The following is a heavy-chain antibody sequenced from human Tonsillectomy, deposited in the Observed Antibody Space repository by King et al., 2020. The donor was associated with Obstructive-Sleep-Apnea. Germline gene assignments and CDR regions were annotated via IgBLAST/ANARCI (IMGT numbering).Heavy chain of an antibody. V-gene: IGHV5-10-1*01. J-gene: IGHJ4*02. Sequence: VQLVESRAEVKKPGESLRISCKGSGYSFSNSWISWVRLMPGKGLEWMGRIDPTDSYTNYSPSFQGHVTISADKPISPAYLGWSSLKASDTAMYYCARQRCSSTSCYKIHLDYWGQGTQLTVSS. D-gene: IGHD2-2*02. CDR1: GYSFSNSW. CDR3: ARQRCSSTSCYKIHLDY. CDR2: IDPTDSYT.